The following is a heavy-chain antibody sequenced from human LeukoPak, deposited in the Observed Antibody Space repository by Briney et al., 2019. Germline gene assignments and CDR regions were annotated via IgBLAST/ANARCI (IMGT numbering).Heavy chain of an antibody. CDR2: INPNSGGT. V-gene: IGHV1-2*02. CDR3: ARARRMGYCTGGVGPSGYFDY. D-gene: IGHD2-8*02. CDR1: GYTFTGYY. J-gene: IGHJ4*02. Sequence: ASVKVSCKASGYTFTGYYMHWVRQAPGQGLEWMGWINPNSGGTNYAQKFQGRVTMTRDTSISTAYMELSRLRSDDTAVYYCARARRMGYCTGGVGPSGYFDYWGQGTLVTVSS.